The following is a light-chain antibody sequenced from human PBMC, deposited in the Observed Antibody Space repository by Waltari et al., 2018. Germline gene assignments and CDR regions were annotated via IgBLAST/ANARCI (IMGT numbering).Light chain of an antibody. CDR3: SSYTTTTIYV. Sequence: QSALTQPASVSGSPGQSITISCTGTSGDVDTFIYVSWYQHHPGKAPKLMIYEVSNRPSGVSNRFSGSKSGNTASLTISGLQAEDEADYYCSSYTTTTIYVFGTGTKVTVL. CDR2: EVS. CDR1: SGDVDTFIY. V-gene: IGLV2-14*01. J-gene: IGLJ1*01.